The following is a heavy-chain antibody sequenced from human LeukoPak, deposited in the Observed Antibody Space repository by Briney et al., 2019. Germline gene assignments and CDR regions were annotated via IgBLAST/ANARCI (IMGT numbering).Heavy chain of an antibody. D-gene: IGHD2-21*01. Sequence: SVKVSCKASGGTFSSYAISWVRQAPGQGLEWMGGIIPIFGTANYAQKFQGGVTITADESTSTAYMELSSLRSEDTAVYYCARCGLPDYYYYYMDVWGKGTTVTVSS. V-gene: IGHV1-69*13. CDR3: ARCGLPDYYYYYMDV. J-gene: IGHJ6*03. CDR2: IIPIFGTA. CDR1: GGTFSSYA.